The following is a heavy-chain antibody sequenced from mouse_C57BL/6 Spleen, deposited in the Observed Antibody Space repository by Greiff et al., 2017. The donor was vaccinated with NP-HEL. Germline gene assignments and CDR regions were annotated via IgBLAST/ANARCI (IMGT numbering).Heavy chain of an antibody. D-gene: IGHD1-1*01. J-gene: IGHJ1*03. CDR3: ARDRRDYYGSSWYFDV. CDR2: INYDGSST. Sequence: EVKLVESEGGLVQPGSSMKLSCTASGFTFSDYYMAWVRQVPEKGLEWVANINYDGSSTYYLDSLKSRFIISRDNAKNILYLQMSSLKSEDTATYYCARDRRDYYGSSWYFDVWGTGTTVTVSS. CDR1: GFTFSDYY. V-gene: IGHV5-16*01.